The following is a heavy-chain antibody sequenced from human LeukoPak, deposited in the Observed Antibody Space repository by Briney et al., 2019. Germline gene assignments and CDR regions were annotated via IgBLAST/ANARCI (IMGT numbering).Heavy chain of an antibody. D-gene: IGHD1-26*01. CDR3: ARGRSNYYGMDV. V-gene: IGHV4-59*01. J-gene: IGHJ6*02. Sequence: SETLSLTCSVSDGSINSYYWNWIRRPPGKGLEWIGYIYYNGNTNHSPSLKSRVTMSVDTSKNLFSLKVSSVTAADTAVYYCARGRSNYYGMDVWGQGTTVTVSS. CDR2: IYYNGNT. CDR1: DGSINSYY.